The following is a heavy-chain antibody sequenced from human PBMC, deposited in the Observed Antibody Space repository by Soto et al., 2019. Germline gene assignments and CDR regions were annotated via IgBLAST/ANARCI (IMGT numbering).Heavy chain of an antibody. CDR2: ISYSGVNK. CDR3: VKGWGRSAVAPITVYSAFHV. Sequence: QLQLVEAGGGVVQPGRSLRLSCAASGFTFSSYGIHWVRQAPGKGLEWVAVISYSGVNKWYADFVTGRFTISRDNSNNTLVLKMNSLRAEDTAVYYCVKGWGRSAVAPITVYSAFHVWGQGTVVTVSS. J-gene: IGHJ3*01. V-gene: IGHV3-30*18. CDR1: GFTFSSYG. D-gene: IGHD6-19*01.